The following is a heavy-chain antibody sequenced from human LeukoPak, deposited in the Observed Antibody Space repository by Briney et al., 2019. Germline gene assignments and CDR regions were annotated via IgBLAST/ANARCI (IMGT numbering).Heavy chain of an antibody. V-gene: IGHV3-21*06. CDR3: ARDYYGSGTYFDY. J-gene: IGHJ4*02. CDR2: ISSSNEYI. D-gene: IGHD3-10*01. Sequence: GGSLRLSCAASGFTFSSFEMNWVRQAPGKGLEWVSCISSSNEYIYYAGSVKGRFTISRDNAENSLYLQMDSLRAEDTAVYYCARDYYGSGTYFDYWGQGTLVTVSS. CDR1: GFTFSSFE.